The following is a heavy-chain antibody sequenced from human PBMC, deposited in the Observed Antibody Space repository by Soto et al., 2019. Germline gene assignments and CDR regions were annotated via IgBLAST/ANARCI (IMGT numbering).Heavy chain of an antibody. D-gene: IGHD6-13*01. CDR3: ARAGSSWVDY. CDR1: GYTFTGYY. J-gene: IGHJ4*02. Sequence: QVQLVQSGAEVKKPEASVKVSCKASGYTFTGYYMHWVRQAPGQGVEWMGWINPNSGGTNYAQKIEEWVTMTRDTSISTAYMELSRLRSDDTAVYYCARAGSSWVDYRGQGTLVTVSS. V-gene: IGHV1-2*04. CDR2: INPNSGGT.